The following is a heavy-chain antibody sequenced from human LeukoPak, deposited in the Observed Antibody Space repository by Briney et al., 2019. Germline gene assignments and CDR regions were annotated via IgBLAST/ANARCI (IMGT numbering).Heavy chain of an antibody. J-gene: IGHJ3*01. Sequence: GGSLRLSCTASGFTFSDYWMTWVRQAPGKGPEWVANIKQDGSQRYYVDSVRGRFTISRDNAKNSLFLQMNGLRAEDTAVYYCARDWLAGNPYHAFDLWGKGTMVTVSS. D-gene: IGHD3-22*01. CDR1: GFTFSDYW. V-gene: IGHV3-7*01. CDR3: ARDWLAGNPYHAFDL. CDR2: IKQDGSQR.